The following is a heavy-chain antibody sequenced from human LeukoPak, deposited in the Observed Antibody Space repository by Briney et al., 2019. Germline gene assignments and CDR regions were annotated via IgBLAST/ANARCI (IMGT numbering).Heavy chain of an antibody. D-gene: IGHD3/OR15-3a*01. CDR1: GYTFTSYD. J-gene: IGHJ5*02. Sequence: ASVKVSCKASGYTFTSYDINWVRQATGQGLEWMGWMNPNSGNTGYVQKFQGRVTMTRNTSISTAYVELSSLRSEDTAVYYCARGLATRRYTLVWTIQIWFDPWGQGTLVTVSS. V-gene: IGHV1-8*01. CDR3: ARGLATRRYTLVWTIQIWFDP. CDR2: MNPNSGNT.